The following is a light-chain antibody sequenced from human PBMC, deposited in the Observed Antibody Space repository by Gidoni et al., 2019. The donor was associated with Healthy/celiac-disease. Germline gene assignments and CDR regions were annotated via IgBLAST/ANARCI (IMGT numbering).Light chain of an antibody. CDR2: DAS. J-gene: IGKJ4*01. V-gene: IGKV1-33*01. CDR3: QQCDNLPPT. CDR1: QDISNY. Sequence: DIQMTQSPSSLSASVGDRVTITCQASQDISNYLNWYQQKPGKAPKLLIYDASNLETGVPSRFSGSGSGTDFTFTISSLQPEDIATYYCQQCDNLPPTFGGGTKVEIK.